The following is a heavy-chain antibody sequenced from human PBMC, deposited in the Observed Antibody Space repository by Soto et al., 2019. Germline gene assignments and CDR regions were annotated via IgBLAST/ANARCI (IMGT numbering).Heavy chain of an antibody. CDR3: ARHVPAAGYYYCMDV. V-gene: IGHV1-69*12. J-gene: IGHJ6*02. CDR2: FIPIFGAA. Sequence: QVQLVQSGAEVKKPGSSVKVSCKASGGTFSSYAISWVRQAPGHGLEWMGGFIPIFGAANYAQKFQGRVTITADESTSTAYMELSSLRSEDTAVYYCARHVPAAGYYYCMDVWGQGTTVTVSS. D-gene: IGHD2-2*01. CDR1: GGTFSSYA.